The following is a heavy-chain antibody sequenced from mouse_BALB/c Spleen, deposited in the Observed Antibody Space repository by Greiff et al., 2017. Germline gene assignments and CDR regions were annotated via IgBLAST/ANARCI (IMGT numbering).Heavy chain of an antibody. CDR2: IYPGNVNT. J-gene: IGHJ3*01. CDR1: GYTFTSYY. Sequence: VKLMESGPELVKPGASVRISCKASGYTFTSYYIHWVKQRPGQGLEWIGWIYPGNVNTKYNEKFKGKATLTADKSSSTAYMQLSSLTSEDSAVYFCARIYYGNYWFAYWGQGTLVTVSA. CDR3: ARIYYGNYWFAY. V-gene: IGHV1S56*01. D-gene: IGHD2-1*01.